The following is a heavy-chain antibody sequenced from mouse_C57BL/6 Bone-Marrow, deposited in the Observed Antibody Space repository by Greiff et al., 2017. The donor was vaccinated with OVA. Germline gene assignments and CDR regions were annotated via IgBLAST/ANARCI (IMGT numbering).Heavy chain of an antibody. V-gene: IGHV10-1*01. D-gene: IGHD2-1*01. CDR2: IRSKSNNYAT. CDR1: GFSFNTYA. Sequence: VQLKESGGGLVQPKGSLKLSCAASGFSFNTYAMNWVRQAPGKGLEWVARIRSKSNNYATYYADSVKDRFTISRDDSESMLYLQMNNLKTEDTAMYYCVRHGMGNYWYFDVWGTGTTVTVSS. CDR3: VRHGMGNYWYFDV. J-gene: IGHJ1*03.